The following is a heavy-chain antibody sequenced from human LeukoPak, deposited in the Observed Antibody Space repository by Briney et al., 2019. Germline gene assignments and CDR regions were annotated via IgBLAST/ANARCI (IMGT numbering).Heavy chain of an antibody. D-gene: IGHD3-3*01. Sequence: GGSLRLSCAASGFTFSSYWMHWVRQAPGKGLVWVSRINSDGSSTSYADSVKGRFTISRDNAKNTLYLQMNSLRAEDTAVYYCARDHDFWSGPANYMDVWGKGTTVTVSS. CDR1: GFTFSSYW. CDR2: INSDGSST. J-gene: IGHJ6*03. V-gene: IGHV3-74*01. CDR3: ARDHDFWSGPANYMDV.